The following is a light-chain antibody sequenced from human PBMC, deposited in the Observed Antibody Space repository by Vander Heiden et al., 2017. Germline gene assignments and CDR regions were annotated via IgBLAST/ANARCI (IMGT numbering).Light chain of an antibody. CDR3: QQSYSTLVT. J-gene: IGKJ3*01. CDR2: AAS. CDR1: QSISSY. V-gene: IGKV1-39*01. Sequence: DIQRTQPPSSLSASGGDRVTITCRASQSISSYLNWYQQKPGNAPKLLIYAASSLRSGVPSRFSGSGSGTDFTLTISSLQPEDFATYYRQQSYSTLVTFGPGTKVDIK.